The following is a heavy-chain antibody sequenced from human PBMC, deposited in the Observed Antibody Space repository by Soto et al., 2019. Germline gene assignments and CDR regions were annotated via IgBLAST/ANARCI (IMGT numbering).Heavy chain of an antibody. CDR1: GYTFTGHY. V-gene: IGHV1-2*02. D-gene: IGHD3-10*01. CDR2: IGPASGDT. J-gene: IGHJ4*02. CDR3: GRGRSGQLLVFY. Sequence: GASVKVSCKASGYTFTGHYIHWVRQAPGQGPEWMGEIGPASGDTRYAQKFQGRVTMTRDTSITTVYMELNNLSPDDTAVYYCGRGRSGQLLVFYWGQGTPATVYS.